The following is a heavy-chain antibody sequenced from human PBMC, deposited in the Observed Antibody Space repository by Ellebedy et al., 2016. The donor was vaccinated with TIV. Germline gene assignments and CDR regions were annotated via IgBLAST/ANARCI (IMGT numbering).Heavy chain of an antibody. CDR2: ISSNGGTI. V-gene: IGHV3-48*02. CDR1: AFTFSSYN. CDR3: ARDHDFWSGSYIGMPDY. Sequence: GESLKISCTASAFTFSSYNINWVRQAPGKGLQWVAYISSNGGTIYYRDSLKGRFTISRDNAKNSVYLQMNSLSDEDTAIYYCARDHDFWSGSYIGMPDYWGQGTLVTVSS. D-gene: IGHD3-3*01. J-gene: IGHJ4*02.